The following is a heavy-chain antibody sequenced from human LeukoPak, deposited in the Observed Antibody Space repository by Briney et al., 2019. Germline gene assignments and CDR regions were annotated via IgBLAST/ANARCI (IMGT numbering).Heavy chain of an antibody. Sequence: PSGTLSLTCAVSGGSISSSNWWSWVRQPPGKGREWIGEIYHSGRTNYNPSLKSRVTITADKSTNQFSLKLSSVTAADTAVYYCVSSSSSGKGGYWGQGTLVTVSS. V-gene: IGHV4-4*02. J-gene: IGHJ4*02. CDR1: GGSISSSNW. D-gene: IGHD6-13*01. CDR2: IYHSGRT. CDR3: VSSSSSGKGGY.